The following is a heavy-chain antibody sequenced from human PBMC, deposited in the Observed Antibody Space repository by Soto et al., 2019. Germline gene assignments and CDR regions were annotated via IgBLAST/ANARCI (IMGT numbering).Heavy chain of an antibody. D-gene: IGHD6-13*01. CDR1: GFTFSSAG. CDR2: IWYDGSNK. CDR3: ARGACRGRPAAAATQPVYRMDV. V-gene: IGHV3-33*01. J-gene: IGHJ6*02. Sequence: GCLRLSCASSGFTFSSAGMHWIRQAPGNMLEWVAGIWYDGSNKYYADAMKCRFTISRDNSKNTLYLQMNILRAEDTAVSYCARGACRGRPAAAATQPVYRMDVWGQATTLTAS.